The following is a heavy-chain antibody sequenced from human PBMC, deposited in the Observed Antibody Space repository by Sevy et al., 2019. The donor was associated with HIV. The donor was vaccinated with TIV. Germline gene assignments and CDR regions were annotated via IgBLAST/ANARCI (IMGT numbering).Heavy chain of an antibody. D-gene: IGHD4-4*01. J-gene: IGHJ5*02. CDR2: ISYSGNT. CDR1: GGSINNYY. Sequence: SETLSLTCSVSGGSINNYYWSWIRQPPGKGQEWIGNISYSGNTNYNPSFKSRVTISVDTSKNQFSLKLRSVTAADTAVYYCARSKWFDVWGQGTLVTVSS. V-gene: IGHV4-59*01. CDR3: ARSKWFDV.